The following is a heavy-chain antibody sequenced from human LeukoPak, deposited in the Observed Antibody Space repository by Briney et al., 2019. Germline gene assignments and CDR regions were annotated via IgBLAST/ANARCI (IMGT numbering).Heavy chain of an antibody. CDR2: IIPILGIA. CDR3: PAARGTTNYYYYGMDV. Sequence: PGASLKVSCKASGGTFSSYAISWVRQAPGQGLEWMGKIIPILGIANYAQKLKGRVTITADKSTSTPYMQMSSLRSEHRPVYICPAARGTTNYYYYGMDVWGQGTTVTVSS. D-gene: IGHD1-1*01. CDR1: GGTFSSYA. V-gene: IGHV1-69*04. J-gene: IGHJ6*02.